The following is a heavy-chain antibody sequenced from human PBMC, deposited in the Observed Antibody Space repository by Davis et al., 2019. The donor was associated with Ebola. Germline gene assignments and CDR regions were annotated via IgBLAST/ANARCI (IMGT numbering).Heavy chain of an antibody. CDR1: GISTSNSE. D-gene: IGHD1-1*01. CDR2: ISTSGHTI. CDR3: VTKTGGTAFFHH. J-gene: IGHJ1*01. V-gene: IGHV3-48*03. Sequence: GEFLKISCIAPGISTSNSEMNWLRQAPGKGLEWISYISTSGHTIMYADSVKGRFTISRDRAKNSLNLQMNSLPAEDTAVYYCVTKTGGTAFFHHWGKGALITVSS.